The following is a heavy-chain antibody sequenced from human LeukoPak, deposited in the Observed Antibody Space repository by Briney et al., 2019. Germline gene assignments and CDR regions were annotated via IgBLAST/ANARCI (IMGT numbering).Heavy chain of an antibody. D-gene: IGHD1-26*01. J-gene: IGHJ4*02. Sequence: GGSLRLSCAASGFTFSSYAMNWVRQAPGKGLEWVSGISGSGSDTYYADSVMGRFTISRDNSKNTLYLQMNSLRAEDTAVYYCAKDVLSGTYYYFDQWGQGTLVTVSS. V-gene: IGHV3-23*01. CDR2: ISGSGSDT. CDR3: AKDVLSGTYYYFDQ. CDR1: GFTFSSYA.